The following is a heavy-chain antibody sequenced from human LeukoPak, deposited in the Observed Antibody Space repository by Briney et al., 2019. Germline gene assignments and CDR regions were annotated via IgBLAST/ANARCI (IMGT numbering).Heavy chain of an antibody. Sequence: SVKVSCKASGDTFSSYAISWVRQAPGQGLEWMGRIIPILGIANYAQKFQGRVTITADKSTSTAYMELSSLRSEDTAVYYCATYDSSDPYFDYWGQGTLVTVSS. CDR2: IIPILGIA. CDR1: GDTFSSYA. V-gene: IGHV1-69*04. D-gene: IGHD3-22*01. J-gene: IGHJ4*02. CDR3: ATYDSSDPYFDY.